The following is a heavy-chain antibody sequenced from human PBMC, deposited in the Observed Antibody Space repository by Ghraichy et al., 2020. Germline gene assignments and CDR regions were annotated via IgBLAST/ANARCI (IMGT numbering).Heavy chain of an antibody. CDR3: ARLGGPYSISSA. V-gene: IGHV3-74*01. CDR2: VCGDGSDI. J-gene: IGHJ4*02. D-gene: IGHD3-22*01. Sequence: GGSLRLSCAASGVTFNTYCMHWVRQAPGKGLVWVARVCGDGSDITYADSVKGRFTISRDNAKSTLYLQMNTLGAEDTAVYYCARLGGPYSISSAWGLGTLVTVS. CDR1: GVTFNTYC.